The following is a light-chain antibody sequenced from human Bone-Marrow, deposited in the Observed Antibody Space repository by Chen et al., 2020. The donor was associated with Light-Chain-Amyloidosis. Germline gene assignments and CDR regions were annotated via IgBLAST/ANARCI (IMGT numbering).Light chain of an antibody. CDR2: ATS. CDR1: TGGVTSGHF. CDR3: LLSYTNQAWV. J-gene: IGLJ3*02. Sequence: QAVVTQEPSVTVSPGGTVTLTFGSCTGGVTSGHFPYWFQQKPGQAPRTLIYATSNRHSWTPARFSGSLLGGKAALTLSGAQPEDEADYYCLLSYTNQAWVFGGGTRLTVL. V-gene: IGLV7-46*01.